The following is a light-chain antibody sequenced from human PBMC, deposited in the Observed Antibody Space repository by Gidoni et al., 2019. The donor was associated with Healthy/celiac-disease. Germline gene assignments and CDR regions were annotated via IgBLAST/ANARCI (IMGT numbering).Light chain of an antibody. V-gene: IGLV1-51*02. Sequence: QSVLTQPPSVSAAPGQKVTISCSGSSSTIGNNYVSWYQQLPVTAPKLLIYENNKQPSGIPDRFSGSKSGTSATLGITGLQTGDEADYYCGTWDSSLSAGFYVFGTGTKITVL. CDR1: SSTIGNNY. CDR3: GTWDSSLSAGFYV. CDR2: ENN. J-gene: IGLJ1*01.